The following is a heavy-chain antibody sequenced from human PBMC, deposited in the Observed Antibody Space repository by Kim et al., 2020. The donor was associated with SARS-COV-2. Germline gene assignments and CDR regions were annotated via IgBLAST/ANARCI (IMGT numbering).Heavy chain of an antibody. CDR2: INPNSGGT. CDR3: ARDLGGVGYSYGRDYYYGMDV. J-gene: IGHJ6*02. D-gene: IGHD5-18*01. Sequence: ASVKVSCKASGYTFTGYYMHWVRQAPGQGLEWMGRINPNSGGTTYAQKFQGRVTMTRDTSISTAYMELSRLRSDDTAVYYCARDLGGVGYSYGRDYYYGMDVWGQGTTVTVSS. CDR1: GYTFTGYY. V-gene: IGHV1-2*06.